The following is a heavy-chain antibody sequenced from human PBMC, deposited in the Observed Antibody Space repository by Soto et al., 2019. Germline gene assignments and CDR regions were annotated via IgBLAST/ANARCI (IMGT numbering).Heavy chain of an antibody. D-gene: IGHD2-2*01. CDR3: ARAYCSSTSCYRKGPFDS. Sequence: GVLRLSCAASGFTFSSYGMHWVRQAPGKGLEWVAVIWYDGSNKYYADSVKGRFTISRDNSKNTLYLHMNSLRAEDTAVYYCARAYCSSTSCYRKGPFDSWGQGTLVPVSS. CDR1: GFTFSSYG. CDR2: IWYDGSNK. J-gene: IGHJ4*02. V-gene: IGHV3-33*01.